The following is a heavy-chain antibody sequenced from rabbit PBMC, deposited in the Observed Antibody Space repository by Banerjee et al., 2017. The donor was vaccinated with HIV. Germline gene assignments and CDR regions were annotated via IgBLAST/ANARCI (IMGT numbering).Heavy chain of an antibody. Sequence: QSLEESGGDLVKPGASLTLTCTASGFTISVNYWMCWVRQAPGKGLEWIACINSNTGNTVYASWAKGPFTISKSSSTTVTLQMTSLTAADTATYFCARDHSGGGAYSGLYFDLWGPGTLVTVS. CDR1: GFTISVNYW. D-gene: IGHD6-1*01. V-gene: IGHV1S40*01. J-gene: IGHJ4*01. CDR3: ARDHSGGGAYSGLYFDL. CDR2: INSNTGNT.